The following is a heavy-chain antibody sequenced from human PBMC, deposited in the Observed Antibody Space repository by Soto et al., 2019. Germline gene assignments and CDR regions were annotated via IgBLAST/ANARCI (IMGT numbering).Heavy chain of an antibody. CDR2: ISVSGGTT. J-gene: IGHJ4*02. CDR1: GFTLSTYA. D-gene: IGHD4-17*01. CDR3: ALSTVTTGDYFDY. Sequence: GGSLRLSCGASGFTLSTYAMSWVRQAPGKGLECVSVISVSGGTTYYADSVKGRFTISRDNSKNTLYLQMNSLRAEDTAVYYCALSTVTTGDYFDYWGQGTLVTVSS. V-gene: IGHV3-23*01.